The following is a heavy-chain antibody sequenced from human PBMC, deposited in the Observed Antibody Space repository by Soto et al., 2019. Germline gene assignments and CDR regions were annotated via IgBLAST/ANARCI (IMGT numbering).Heavy chain of an antibody. D-gene: IGHD2-8*01. CDR1: GFTFSSYA. CDR3: AKHLSNGSPDY. Sequence: GGSLRLSCSASGFTFSSYAMHWVRQAPGKGLEYVSAISSNGGSTYYADSVKGRFTISRDNVKNTLYLQMNSLRAEDTAVFYCAKHLSNGSPDYWGQGTLVTVSS. J-gene: IGHJ4*02. CDR2: ISSNGGST. V-gene: IGHV3-64*04.